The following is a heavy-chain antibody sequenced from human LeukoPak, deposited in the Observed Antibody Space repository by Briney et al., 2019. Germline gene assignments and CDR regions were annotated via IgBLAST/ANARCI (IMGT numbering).Heavy chain of an antibody. CDR1: NDSISGYY. J-gene: IGHJ4*02. CDR3: ARRYYGSATYRLPYDY. D-gene: IGHD3-22*01. CDR2: IYYSGSS. V-gene: IGHV4-59*12. Sequence: PSETLSLTCTVSNDSISGYYWSWIRQPPGKGLEWIAYIYYSGSSNVNPSLESRVTISADTSKNQVSLNLGSVTAADTAVYYCARRYYGSATYRLPYDYWGQGTLVTVSS.